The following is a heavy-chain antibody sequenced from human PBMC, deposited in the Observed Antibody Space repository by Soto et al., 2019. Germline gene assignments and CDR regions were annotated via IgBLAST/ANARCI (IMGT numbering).Heavy chain of an antibody. D-gene: IGHD1-26*01. CDR3: ASCLSYRQE. J-gene: IGHJ4*02. Sequence: QVQLVQSGAEVKKPGASVKVSCKASGYTFTSYDIYWVRQATGQGLEWMGWMHPNSGNTGYAQKFQGRVTMTTNTSIPTAYMELSSLPSHDTAVYACASCLSYRQEWGQGTLVTVSS. V-gene: IGHV1-8*01. CDR1: GYTFTSYD. CDR2: MHPNSGNT.